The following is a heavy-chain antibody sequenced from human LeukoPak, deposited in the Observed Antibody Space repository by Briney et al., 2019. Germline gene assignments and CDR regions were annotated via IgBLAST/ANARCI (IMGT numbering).Heavy chain of an antibody. V-gene: IGHV4-39*01. Sequence: PSETLSLTCTVSGGSISSSSYYWGWIRQPPGKGLEWIGSIYYSGSTYYNPSLKSRVTIFVDTSKNQFSLKLSSVTAADTAVYYCASSWLVGGYYYYYMDVWGKGTTVTVSS. CDR1: GGSISSSSYY. CDR2: IYYSGST. D-gene: IGHD6-19*01. J-gene: IGHJ6*03. CDR3: ASSWLVGGYYYYYMDV.